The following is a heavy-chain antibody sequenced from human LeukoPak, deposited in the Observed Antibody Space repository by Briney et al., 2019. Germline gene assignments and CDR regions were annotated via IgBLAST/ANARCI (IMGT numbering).Heavy chain of an antibody. Sequence: ASVNVSCKASGYTFTSYDINCVRQATGHALEWMGWMSTNSGNTGYAQNFQARVTTTRHTSISTAYMELSGLTSEDTAVYYCARWSGNQVDFDPWGQVTLLTV. V-gene: IGHV1-8*01. CDR2: MSTNSGNT. D-gene: IGHD3-3*01. J-gene: IGHJ5*02. CDR1: GYTFTSYD. CDR3: ARWSGNQVDFDP.